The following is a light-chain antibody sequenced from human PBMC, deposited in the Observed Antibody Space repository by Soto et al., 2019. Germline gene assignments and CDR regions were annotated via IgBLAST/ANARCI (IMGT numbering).Light chain of an antibody. Sequence: QPVLTQPPSMSGAPGQRVTISCTGSSSNIGAGYDVHWYQQLPGTAPKLLIYGNSNRPSGVPDRFSGSKSGTSASLAITGLQAEDEADYYCQSYASSLSGYVFGTGTKVTVL. V-gene: IGLV1-40*01. CDR1: SSNIGAGYD. J-gene: IGLJ1*01. CDR2: GNS. CDR3: QSYASSLSGYV.